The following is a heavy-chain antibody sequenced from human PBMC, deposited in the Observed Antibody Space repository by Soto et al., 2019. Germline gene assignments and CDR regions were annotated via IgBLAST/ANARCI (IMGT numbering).Heavy chain of an antibody. CDR1: GGSISSYD. J-gene: IGHJ5*02. V-gene: IGHV4-59*01. Sequence: SETLSLTCTVSGGSISSYDWSWIRQPPGKGLEWIGYINYSGSTNYYPSPKSCVTISLDNYNNQFSLQLSSVTAADTAVYYCARDTGTGPEINWFDPWGQGTLVTVS. D-gene: IGHD2-8*02. CDR2: INYSGST. CDR3: ARDTGTGPEINWFDP.